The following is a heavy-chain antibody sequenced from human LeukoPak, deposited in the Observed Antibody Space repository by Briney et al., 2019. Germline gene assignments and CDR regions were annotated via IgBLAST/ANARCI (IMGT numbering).Heavy chain of an antibody. CDR3: ARGRGSYLTIYYFDY. CDR2: INPNSGGT. D-gene: IGHD1-26*01. V-gene: IGHV1-2*04. J-gene: IGHJ4*02. Sequence: VASVKVSCKASGYTFTGYYMHWVRQAPGQGLEWMGWINPNSGGTNYAQKFQSWVTMTRDTSISTAYMELSRLRSDDTAVYYCARGRGSYLTIYYFDYWGQGTLVTVSS. CDR1: GYTFTGYY.